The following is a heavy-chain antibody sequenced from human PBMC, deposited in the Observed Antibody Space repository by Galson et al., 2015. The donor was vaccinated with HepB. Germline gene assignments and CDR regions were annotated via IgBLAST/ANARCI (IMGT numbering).Heavy chain of an antibody. V-gene: IGHV1-69*04. CDR3: ARYGSGANAFDI. CDR1: GGTFSSYA. CDR2: IIPILGIA. D-gene: IGHD3-10*01. Sequence: SVKASCKASGGTFSSYAISWVRQAPGQGLEWMGRIIPILGIANYAQKFQGRVTITADKSTSTAYMELSSLRSEDTAVYYCARYGSGANAFDIWGQGTMVTVSS. J-gene: IGHJ3*02.